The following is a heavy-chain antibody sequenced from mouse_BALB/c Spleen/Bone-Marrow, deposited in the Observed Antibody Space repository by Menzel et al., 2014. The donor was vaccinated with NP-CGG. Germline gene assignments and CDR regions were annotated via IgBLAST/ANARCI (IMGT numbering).Heavy chain of an antibody. CDR3: TIRYYAMDY. Sequence: VKLMESGAELARPGASVKMSCQASGYTFTRYTMHWEKKRPGQGLEWIGYIIPSSGYSNYNQKFKDKATLTADKSSSTAYMQLSSLTSEDSAAYYCTIRYYAMDYWGQGTSVTVSS. D-gene: IGHD1-1*01. CDR2: IIPSSGYS. J-gene: IGHJ4*01. V-gene: IGHV1-4*01. CDR1: GYTFTRYT.